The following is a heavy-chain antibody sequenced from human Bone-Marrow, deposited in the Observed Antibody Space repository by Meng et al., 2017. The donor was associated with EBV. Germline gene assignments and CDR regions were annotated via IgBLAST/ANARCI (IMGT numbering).Heavy chain of an antibody. Sequence: VQLQESGPGLVKPSETLSLTCTVSGGSVSSGSYYWSWIRQPPGKGLEWIGYIYYSGSTNYNPSLKSRVTISVDTSKNQFSLKLSSVTAADTAVYYCATDRDSSGYYRGFDHWGQGTLVTVSS. V-gene: IGHV4-61*01. J-gene: IGHJ4*02. CDR2: IYYSGST. CDR1: GGSVSSGSYY. CDR3: ATDRDSSGYYRGFDH. D-gene: IGHD3-22*01.